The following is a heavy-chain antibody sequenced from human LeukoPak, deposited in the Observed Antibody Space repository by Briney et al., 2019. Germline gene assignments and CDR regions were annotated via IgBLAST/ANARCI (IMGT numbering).Heavy chain of an antibody. D-gene: IGHD4-17*01. Sequence: GGSPRLSCAASGFTFSYFWMHWFRQTPGKGLVWVSCINTDGSYSSYADSVKGRFTISRDNVRNTLYLQMNSLRAEDSAVYYCARDFDGPRASDYWGQGISVTVSS. CDR1: GFTFSYFW. CDR2: INTDGSYS. V-gene: IGHV3-74*01. CDR3: ARDFDGPRASDY. J-gene: IGHJ4*02.